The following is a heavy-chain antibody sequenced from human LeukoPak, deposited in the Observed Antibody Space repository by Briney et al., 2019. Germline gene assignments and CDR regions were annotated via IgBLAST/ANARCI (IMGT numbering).Heavy chain of an antibody. J-gene: IGHJ4*02. D-gene: IGHD6-13*01. CDR1: GGSFSGYY. CDR3: ARGRIAAAGSLNDY. CDR2: ISHSGST. V-gene: IGHV4-34*01. Sequence: PSETLSLTCAVYGGSFSGYYWSWIRQPPGKGLEWIGEISHSGSTNYNPSLKSRVTISVDTSKNQFSLKLSSVTAADTAVYYCARGRIAAAGSLNDYWGQGTLVTVSS.